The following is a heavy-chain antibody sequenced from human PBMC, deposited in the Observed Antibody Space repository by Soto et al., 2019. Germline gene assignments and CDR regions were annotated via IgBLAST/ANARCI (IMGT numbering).Heavy chain of an antibody. CDR1: GGSVSSGRYY. D-gene: IGHD3-10*01. J-gene: IGHJ5*02. V-gene: IGHV4-61*01. Sequence: SETLSLTCTVSGGSVSSGRYYWSWIRRPPGKELEWIGYIHYSGSTNYNPSLKSRVTISVDTSKNQFSLNLRSVTAADTAVYYCARGDVLLWFGELCRESWFDPWGQGTLVTVSS. CDR3: ARGDVLLWFGELCRESWFDP. CDR2: IHYSGST.